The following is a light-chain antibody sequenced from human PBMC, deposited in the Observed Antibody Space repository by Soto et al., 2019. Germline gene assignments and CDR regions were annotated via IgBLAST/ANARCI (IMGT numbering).Light chain of an antibody. CDR3: QQDYNNPQS. CDR1: QSVLYNSNNKTD. J-gene: IGKJ1*01. CDR2: WAT. V-gene: IGKV4-1*01. Sequence: DIVVTQSLDSLAVSLGERATINCKSSQSVLYNSNNKTDLAWYQQKPVKPPKKLMYWATTGASRVPDRFSGSGSGTDFTLTISSMQAEDVAVDCCQQDYNNPQSFGQGTKVDIK.